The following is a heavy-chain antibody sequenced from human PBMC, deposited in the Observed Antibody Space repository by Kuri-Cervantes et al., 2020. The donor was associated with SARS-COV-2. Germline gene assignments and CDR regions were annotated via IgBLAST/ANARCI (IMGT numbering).Heavy chain of an antibody. CDR1: GFTFSSYA. V-gene: IGHV3-30-3*01. J-gene: IGHJ4*02. CDR2: ISYDGSNK. Sequence: GESLKSSCAASGFTFSSYAMHWVRQAPGKGLEWVAVISYDGSNKYYADSVKGRFTISRDNSKNTLYLQMNSLRAEDTAVYYCARSLLWFGDLVDYWGQGTLVTVSS. CDR3: ARSLLWFGDLVDY. D-gene: IGHD3-10*01.